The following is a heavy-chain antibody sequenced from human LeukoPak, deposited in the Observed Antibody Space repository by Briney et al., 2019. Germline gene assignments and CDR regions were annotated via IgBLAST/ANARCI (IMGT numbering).Heavy chain of an antibody. CDR2: RSYDGTVE. J-gene: IGHJ4*02. CDR1: GFTFRSYA. D-gene: IGHD1-1*01. V-gene: IGHV3-30-3*01. Sequence: GGSLRLPCAASGFTFRSYAKHWVRQAPGKGREWVGFRSYDGTVEYDAAAVKGRFITSRDNSKNTLSLQMSSLRGDDTAVYYCARDRSEHYWTDYWGRGGLVAVAS. CDR3: ARDRSEHYWTDY.